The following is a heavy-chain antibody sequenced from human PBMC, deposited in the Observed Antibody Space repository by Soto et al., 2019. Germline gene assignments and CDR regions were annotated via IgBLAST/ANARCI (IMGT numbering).Heavy chain of an antibody. CDR2: ISFSGST. J-gene: IGHJ3*01. CDR1: GVSISGYY. V-gene: IGHV4-59*01. Sequence: QVQLQESGPGLVKPSETLSLTCTVSGVSISGYYWSWIRQSPGRGLEWIGYISFSGSTNYNPSLKGRVTISLDTSKNQFPLKLSSVTAADTAMYYCARARGNGLPGAFDVWGPGATVTVSS. D-gene: IGHD2-15*01. CDR3: ARARGNGLPGAFDV.